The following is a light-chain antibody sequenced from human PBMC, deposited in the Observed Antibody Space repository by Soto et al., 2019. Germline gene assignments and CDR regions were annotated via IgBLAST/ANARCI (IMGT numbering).Light chain of an antibody. CDR1: QSVSSY. V-gene: IGKV3-11*01. J-gene: IGKJ5*01. CDR3: QQRSNWPIT. CDR2: DAS. Sequence: ESGLTQSPETLSLSPGDRATLSCRASQSVSSYLAWYQQKPGQAPRLLIYDASNRATGIPARFSGSGSGTDFTLTISSLEPEDFAVYYCQQRSNWPITFGQ.